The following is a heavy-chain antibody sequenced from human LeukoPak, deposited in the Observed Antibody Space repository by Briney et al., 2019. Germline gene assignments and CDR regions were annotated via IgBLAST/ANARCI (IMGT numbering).Heavy chain of an antibody. Sequence: SETLSLTCTVSGGSISSSNYYWGWIRQPPGMGLEWIGSIYYSGNTYYNPSLKSRVTISVDTSKNQFSLMLTSVTAADTAVYYCAHFKGGSFDFWGQGTMVTVSS. CDR2: IYYSGNT. D-gene: IGHD1-26*01. CDR1: GGSISSSNYY. V-gene: IGHV4-39*01. J-gene: IGHJ3*01. CDR3: AHFKGGSFDF.